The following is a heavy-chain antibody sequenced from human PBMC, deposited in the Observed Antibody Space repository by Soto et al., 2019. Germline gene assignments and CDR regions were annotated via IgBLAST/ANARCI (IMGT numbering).Heavy chain of an antibody. Sequence: SETLSLTCTVSVDSFSSGDYYWTWILQPPGKGLEWVGHIYFSGRTNYIPSLESRVTISLDTSKNQFSLKLTSVTAADTAVYYCARVPIDTYMIYWSDPWGQGTLVTVSS. CDR3: ARVPIDTYMIYWSDP. CDR1: VDSFSSGDYY. J-gene: IGHJ5*02. CDR2: IYFSGRT. V-gene: IGHV4-61*08. D-gene: IGHD3-16*01.